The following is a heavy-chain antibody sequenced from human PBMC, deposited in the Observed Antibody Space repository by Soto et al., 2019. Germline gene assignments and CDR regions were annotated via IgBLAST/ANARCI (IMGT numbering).Heavy chain of an antibody. CDR2: IGGGGINT. CDR1: GFTFSSYA. J-gene: IGHJ5*02. V-gene: IGHV3-23*01. Sequence: VGSLRLSCAASGFTFSSYAMSWVRQAPGKGLEWVSAIGGGGINTYYADSVKGRFTISRDNSKNTLYLQMNSLRAEDTAVYYCAEGALAAAGGFDPWGQGTLVTVSS. D-gene: IGHD6-13*01. CDR3: AEGALAAAGGFDP.